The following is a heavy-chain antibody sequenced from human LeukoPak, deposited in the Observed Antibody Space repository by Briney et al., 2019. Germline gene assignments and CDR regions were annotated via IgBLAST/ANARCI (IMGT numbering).Heavy chain of an antibody. J-gene: IGHJ4*02. CDR1: GFTFSSYS. D-gene: IGHD3-10*01. V-gene: IGHV3-21*01. CDR2: ISSSSSYI. Sequence: GGTLSLSCAASGFTFSSYSMNWVRQAPGKWLEWVSSISSSSSYIYYADSVKGRFTISRDNAKKSLYLQMNSLRAEDTAVYYCARDTLLRFGELEKPFDYWGQGTLVTVSS. CDR3: ARDTLLRFGELEKPFDY.